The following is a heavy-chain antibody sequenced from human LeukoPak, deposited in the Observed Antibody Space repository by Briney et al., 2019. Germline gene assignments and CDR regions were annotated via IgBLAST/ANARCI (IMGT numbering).Heavy chain of an antibody. CDR1: GYTFTSYG. D-gene: IGHD4/OR15-4a*01. V-gene: IGHV1-18*01. Sequence: GASVKVSCKASGYTFTSYGISWVRQAPGQGLEWMGWIGAYNGNTNYAQKLQGRVTMTRNTSISTAYMELSSLRSEDTAVYYCARGRRRARGANWFDPWGQGTLVTVSS. CDR2: IGAYNGNT. CDR3: ARGRRRARGANWFDP. J-gene: IGHJ5*02.